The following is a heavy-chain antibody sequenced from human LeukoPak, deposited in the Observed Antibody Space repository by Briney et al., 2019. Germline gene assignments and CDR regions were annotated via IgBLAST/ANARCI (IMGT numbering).Heavy chain of an antibody. CDR2: MNPNSGNT. V-gene: IGHV1-8*01. CDR1: GYTFTGYD. D-gene: IGHD5-12*01. J-gene: IGHJ4*02. Sequence: ASVKVSCKASGYTFTGYDINWVRQATGQGLEWMGWMNPNSGNTGYAQKFQGRVTMTRNTSISTAYMELSSLRSEDTAVYYCARGQGGYDLYYFDYWGQGILVTVSS. CDR3: ARGQGGYDLYYFDY.